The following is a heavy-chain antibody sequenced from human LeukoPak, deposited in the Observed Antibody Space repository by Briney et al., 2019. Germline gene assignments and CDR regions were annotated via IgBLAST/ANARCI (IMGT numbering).Heavy chain of an antibody. J-gene: IGHJ4*02. CDR2: ISGSGGST. CDR1: GFTFSSYG. D-gene: IGHD6-19*01. Sequence: GGSLRLSCAASGFTFSSYGMSWVRQAPGKGLEWVSAISGSGGSTYYADSMKGRFTISRDNAKNSLYLQMNSLRAEDTAVYYCARYIAVAGVDYWGQGTLVTVSS. CDR3: ARYIAVAGVDY. V-gene: IGHV3-23*01.